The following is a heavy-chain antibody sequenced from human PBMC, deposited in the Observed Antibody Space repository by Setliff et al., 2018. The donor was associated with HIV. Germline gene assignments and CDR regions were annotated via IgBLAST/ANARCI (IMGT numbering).Heavy chain of an antibody. Sequence: SETLSLTCAVYGGSFSGYYWNWVRQPPGKGLEWIGEINVIRTTDYNPSLKSRVTISLDTSKNQFSLKLTSVTAADTAVYYCARGRHCNSALDYWGQGTLVTVSS. CDR1: GGSFSGYY. J-gene: IGHJ4*02. V-gene: IGHV4-34*01. CDR2: INVIRTT. CDR3: ARGRHCNSALDY. D-gene: IGHD6-13*01.